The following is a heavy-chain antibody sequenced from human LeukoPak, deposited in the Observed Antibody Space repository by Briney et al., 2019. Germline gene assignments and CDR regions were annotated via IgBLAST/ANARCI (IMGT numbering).Heavy chain of an antibody. CDR3: AREYAAASFDY. V-gene: IGHV1-69*04. D-gene: IGHD6-13*01. CDR1: GGTFSSCA. J-gene: IGHJ4*02. Sequence: GASVKVSCKASGGTFSSCAISWVRQAPGQGLEWMGRIIPILGIANYAQKFQGRVTITADRSTSTAYMELSSLRSEDTAVYYCAREYAAASFDYWGQGTLVTVSS. CDR2: IIPILGIA.